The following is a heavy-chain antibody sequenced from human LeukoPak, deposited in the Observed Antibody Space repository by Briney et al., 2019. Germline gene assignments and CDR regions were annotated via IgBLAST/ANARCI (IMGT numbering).Heavy chain of an antibody. CDR1: GYTFSDYG. CDR2: ISYDGSIK. CDR3: ARDRSRNYSCDY. D-gene: IGHD2-2*01. Sequence: GGSLRLPCTASGYTFSDYGMHWVRQAPGKGLEWVAFISYDGSIKYYADSVKGRFTISRDNSKNTLYLQMSSLRTEDTAVYYCARDRSRNYSCDYWGQGTLVSVSS. V-gene: IGHV3-30*03. J-gene: IGHJ4*02.